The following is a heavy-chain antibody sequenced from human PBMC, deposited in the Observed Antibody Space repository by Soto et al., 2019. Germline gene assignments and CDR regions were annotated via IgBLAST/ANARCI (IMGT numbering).Heavy chain of an antibody. V-gene: IGHV3-30*18. CDR3: AKAPNDYGDYVVDY. D-gene: IGHD4-17*01. CDR1: GFTFSSYG. CDR2: ISYDGSNK. Sequence: PGGSLRLSCAASGFTFSSYGMHWVRQAPGKGLEWVAVISYDGSNKYYADSVKGRFTISRDNSKNTLYLQMNSLRAEDTAVYYCAKAPNDYGDYVVDYWGQGTLVTVSS. J-gene: IGHJ4*02.